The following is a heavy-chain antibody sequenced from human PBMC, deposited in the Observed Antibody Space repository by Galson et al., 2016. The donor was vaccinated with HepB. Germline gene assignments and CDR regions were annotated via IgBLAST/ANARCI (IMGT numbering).Heavy chain of an antibody. CDR1: GLTVSNNY. Sequence: SLRLSCAPSGLTVSNNYMNWIRQGPGKGLEWVAILYPNGNTYYGDSVMSRFTISRDNFKNTLYLQMNSLTADDTAVYYCAGGLIVNVADNWGQGTRVTVSS. CDR3: AGGLIVNVADN. J-gene: IGHJ4*02. D-gene: IGHD2/OR15-2a*01. CDR2: LYPNGNT. V-gene: IGHV3-53*01.